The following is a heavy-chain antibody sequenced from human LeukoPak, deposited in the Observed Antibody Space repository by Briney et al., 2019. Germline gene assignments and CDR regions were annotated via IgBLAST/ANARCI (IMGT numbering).Heavy chain of an antibody. D-gene: IGHD3-22*01. Sequence: PSETLSLTCAVSGGSVNRGTFFWTWIRQPPGKGLEWIGYISNSGSTNYYPSLKSRVTISSDTSKTQFSLRLTSVTAADTAVYYRARSPSGYRFDSWGQGTLVTVSS. CDR1: GGSVNRGTFF. V-gene: IGHV4-61*01. J-gene: IGHJ4*02. CDR3: ARSPSGYRFDS. CDR2: ISNSGST.